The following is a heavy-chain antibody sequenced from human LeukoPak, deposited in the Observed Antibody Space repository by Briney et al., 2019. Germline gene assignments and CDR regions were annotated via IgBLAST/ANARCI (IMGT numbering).Heavy chain of an antibody. CDR2: INPNSGGT. V-gene: IGHV1-2*04. CDR1: GYTFTSYG. CDR3: ARALRSYGWFDP. J-gene: IGHJ5*02. D-gene: IGHD4-17*01. Sequence: ASVKVSCKASGYTFTSYGISWVRQAPGQGLEWMGWINPNSGGTNYAQKFQGWVTMTRDTSISTAYMELSRLRSDDTAVYYCARALRSYGWFDPWGQGTLVTVSS.